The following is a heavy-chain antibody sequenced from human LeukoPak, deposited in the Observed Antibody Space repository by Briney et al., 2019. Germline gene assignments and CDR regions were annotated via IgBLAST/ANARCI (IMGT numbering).Heavy chain of an antibody. CDR2: ISGSGGST. CDR1: GFTFSSYA. V-gene: IGHV3-23*01. Sequence: GGSLRISCAASGFTFSSYAMSWVRQAPGKGLEWVSTISGSGGSTYYADSVKGRFTISRDNSKNTLSLQMNSLRAEDTAVYYCAKGPSSTSSPFYWGQGTLVTVSS. J-gene: IGHJ4*02. CDR3: AKGPSSTSSPFY. D-gene: IGHD2-2*01.